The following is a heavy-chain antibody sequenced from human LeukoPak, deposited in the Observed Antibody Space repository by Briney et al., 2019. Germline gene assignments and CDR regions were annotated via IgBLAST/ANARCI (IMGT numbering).Heavy chain of an antibody. CDR1: GYTFTGYY. CDR2: INPNSGGT. D-gene: IGHD3-16*01. J-gene: IGHJ4*02. Sequence: ASVKVSCKASGYTFTGYYMHWVRQAPGQGLEWMGRINPNSGGTNYAQKFQGRVTMTRDTSISTAYMELSRLRSDDTAVYYCARVRLFEGGYFDYWGQGTLVTVSS. V-gene: IGHV1-2*06. CDR3: ARVRLFEGGYFDY.